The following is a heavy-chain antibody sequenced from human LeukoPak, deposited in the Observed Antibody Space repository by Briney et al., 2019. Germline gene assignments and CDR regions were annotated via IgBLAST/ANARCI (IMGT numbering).Heavy chain of an antibody. J-gene: IGHJ1*01. CDR3: AIMHGYYDGSGYWVQ. CDR1: GFTFGSYG. D-gene: IGHD3-22*01. CDR2: ITPNADRA. Sequence: GGSLRLSCAASGFTFGSYGMSWVRQAPGRGLEWVTFITPNADRASYADSVEGRFTISRDNPRNTMYMQMNSLRDEDTAVYYCAIMHGYYDGSGYWVQWGQGTLVTVSS. V-gene: IGHV3-23*01.